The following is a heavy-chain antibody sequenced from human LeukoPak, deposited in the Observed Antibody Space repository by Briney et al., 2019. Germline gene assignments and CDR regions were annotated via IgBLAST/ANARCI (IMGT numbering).Heavy chain of an antibody. V-gene: IGHV1-18*01. CDR3: ATGGGSYPPYGWFDP. J-gene: IGHJ5*02. CDR1: GYTFTSYG. CDR2: ISAYNGNT. D-gene: IGHD1-26*01. Sequence: GASVKVSCKASGYTFTSYGISWVRQAPGQGLEWMGWISAYNGNTNYAQKLQGRVTMTTDTSTSTAYMELRSLRSDDTAVYYSATGGGSYPPYGWFDPWGQGTLVTVSS.